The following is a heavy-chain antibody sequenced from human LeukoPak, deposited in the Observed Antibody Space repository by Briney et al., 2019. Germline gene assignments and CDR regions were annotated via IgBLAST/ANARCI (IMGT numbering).Heavy chain of an antibody. Sequence: PGGSLRLSCAASGFTFSDFWMHWVRQAPGQGLVWVSRINSGGSVTDYADSVKGRFTISRDNAKNTLYLQINSLRAEDTAVYYCAKDQLWLNDAFDFWGQGTMVTVSS. J-gene: IGHJ3*01. CDR2: INSGGSVT. D-gene: IGHD3-10*01. V-gene: IGHV3-74*01. CDR3: AKDQLWLNDAFDF. CDR1: GFTFSDFW.